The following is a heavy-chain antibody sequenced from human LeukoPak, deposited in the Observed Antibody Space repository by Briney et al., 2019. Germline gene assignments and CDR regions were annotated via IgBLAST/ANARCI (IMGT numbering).Heavy chain of an antibody. D-gene: IGHD6-13*01. Sequence: GGSLRLSCAASGFTFSSYSMNWVRQAPGKGLEWVSSISSSSSYIYYADSVKGRFTISRDNAKNSLHLQMNSLRAEDTAVYYCARELRIAAAGTGYWGQGTLVTVSS. CDR1: GFTFSSYS. J-gene: IGHJ4*02. CDR2: ISSSSSYI. V-gene: IGHV3-21*01. CDR3: ARELRIAAAGTGY.